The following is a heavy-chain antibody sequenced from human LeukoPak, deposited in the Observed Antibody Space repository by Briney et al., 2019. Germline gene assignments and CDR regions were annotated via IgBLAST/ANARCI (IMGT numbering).Heavy chain of an antibody. CDR2: IYHSGST. D-gene: IGHD3-22*01. Sequence: PSETLSLTCAVSGYSISSGYYWGWIRQPPGKGLEWIGSIYHSGSTYYNPSLKSRVTISVDTSKNQFSPKLSSVTAADTAVYYCARSLHYYYDSSGYFDYWGQGTLVTVSS. V-gene: IGHV4-38-2*01. CDR1: GYSISSGYY. CDR3: ARSLHYYYDSSGYFDY. J-gene: IGHJ4*02.